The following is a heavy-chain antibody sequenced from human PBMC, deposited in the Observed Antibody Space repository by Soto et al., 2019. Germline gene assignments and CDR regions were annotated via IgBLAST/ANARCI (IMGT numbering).Heavy chain of an antibody. CDR2: ISAYNGNT. Sequence: QVQLVQSGAEVKKRGASVKVSCKASGYTFTSYGISWVRKAPGQGLEWMGWISAYNGNTNYAQKLQGRVTMTTDTSTSTAYMELRSLRSDDTAVYYCARDRYDSSGYYYYYYGMDVWGQGTTVTVSS. J-gene: IGHJ6*02. CDR3: ARDRYDSSGYYYYYYGMDV. D-gene: IGHD3-22*01. CDR1: GYTFTSYG. V-gene: IGHV1-18*01.